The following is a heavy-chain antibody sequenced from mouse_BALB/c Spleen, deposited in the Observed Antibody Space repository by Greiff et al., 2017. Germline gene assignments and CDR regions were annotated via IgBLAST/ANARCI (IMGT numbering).Heavy chain of an antibody. J-gene: IGHJ3*01. CDR2: ISSGSSTI. V-gene: IGHV5-17*02. D-gene: IGHD2-3*01. CDR1: GFTFSSFG. Sequence: EVQGVESGGGLVQPGGSRKLSCAASGFTFSSFGMHWVRQAPEKGLEWVAYISSGSSTIYYADTVKGRFTISRDNPKNTLFLQMTSLRSEDTAMYYCARDYDGYYLAWFAYWGQGTLVTVSA. CDR3: ARDYDGYYLAWFAY.